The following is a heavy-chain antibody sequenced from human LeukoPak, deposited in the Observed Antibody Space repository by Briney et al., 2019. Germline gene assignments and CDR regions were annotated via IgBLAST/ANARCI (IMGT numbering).Heavy chain of an antibody. Sequence: GESLKISCKGSGESFLHHWIGWVRQMPGKGLECMGIIFPGDSSTQNTPSSQGQVTISVDKSITTAYLQWSSLRASDTAMYYCTTYSYTGGYSAFDIWGQGTMVTVSS. D-gene: IGHD2-8*02. J-gene: IGHJ3*02. CDR2: IFPGDSST. CDR1: GESFLHHW. CDR3: TTYSYTGGYSAFDI. V-gene: IGHV5-51*01.